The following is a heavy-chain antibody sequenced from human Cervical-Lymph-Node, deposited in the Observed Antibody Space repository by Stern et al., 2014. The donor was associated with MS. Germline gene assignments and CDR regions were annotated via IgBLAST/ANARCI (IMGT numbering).Heavy chain of an antibody. CDR3: AATQPLMGEDGSRLEAIDYYYGMDV. J-gene: IGHJ6*02. CDR2: IYVSGGT. Sequence: VQLVESGPGLVKPSQTLSLTCTVSGGSISSRIYYWSWIRQAAGKGLEWIGRIYVSGGTNYNPSLGSRATISVDTAKTQISLRLISVTAADTAVYFCAATQPLMGEDGSRLEAIDYYYGMDVWGQGTTVTVSS. V-gene: IGHV4-61*02. D-gene: IGHD3-16*01. CDR1: GGSISSRIYY.